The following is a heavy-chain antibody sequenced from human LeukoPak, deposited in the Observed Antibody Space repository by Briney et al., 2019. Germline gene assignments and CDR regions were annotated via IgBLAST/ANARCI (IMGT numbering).Heavy chain of an antibody. J-gene: IGHJ3*02. D-gene: IGHD3-3*01. CDR3: ARHVSDWSGYAPYIAFDI. CDR1: GGSISSYY. V-gene: IGHV4-59*08. Sequence: PSETLSLTCTASGGSISSYYWSWIRQPPGKGLEWIGYIYYSGSTNYNPSLKSRVTISVDTSKNQFSLKLSSVTAADTAVYYCARHVSDWSGYAPYIAFDIWGQGTMVTVSS. CDR2: IYYSGST.